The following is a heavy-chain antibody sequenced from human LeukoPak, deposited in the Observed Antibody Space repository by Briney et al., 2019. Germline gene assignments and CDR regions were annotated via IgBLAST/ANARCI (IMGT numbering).Heavy chain of an antibody. V-gene: IGHV3-30*03. D-gene: IGHD6-13*01. CDR1: GFTFSSSW. CDR3: ARGDKQLVLTETKGGFDP. J-gene: IGHJ5*02. CDR2: ISLDGSNK. Sequence: GGSLRLSCAASGFTFSSSWMSWVRQAPGKGLEWVTVISLDGSNKYYADSVKGRFTISRDNSKNTLYLQMNSLRAEDTALYYCARGDKQLVLTETKGGFDPWGQGTLVTVSS.